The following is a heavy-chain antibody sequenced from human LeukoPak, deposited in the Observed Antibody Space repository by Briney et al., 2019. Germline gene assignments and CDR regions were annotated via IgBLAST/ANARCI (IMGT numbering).Heavy chain of an antibody. CDR2: IYSNGNT. D-gene: IGHD6-19*01. Sequence: PGGSLTLSCEASGFSVSNYMSWVRQAPGKGLEWVLDIYSNGNTYYADSVKGRFTISRDNSKNTLYLQMNSLRAEDTAVYYCARVRNVNSVAGTVDYWGQGTLVTVSS. CDR3: ARVRNVNSVAGTVDY. CDR1: GFSVSNY. V-gene: IGHV3-53*01. J-gene: IGHJ4*02.